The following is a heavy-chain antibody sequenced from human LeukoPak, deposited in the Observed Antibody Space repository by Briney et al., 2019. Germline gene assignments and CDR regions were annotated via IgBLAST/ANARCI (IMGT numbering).Heavy chain of an antibody. CDR2: LRYDGSNQ. V-gene: IGHV3-30*02. J-gene: IGHJ4*02. Sequence: GGSLRLSCAASGFSFNKNGMHWVRQAPGKGLEWVAFLRYDGSNQEYADSVKGRFTISRDNTKNTLYLQMNSLRVEDTALYYCARHDPHYDIVTGYYPIDYWGRGTLVTVSS. CDR3: ARHDPHYDIVTGYYPIDY. D-gene: IGHD3-9*01. CDR1: GFSFNKNG.